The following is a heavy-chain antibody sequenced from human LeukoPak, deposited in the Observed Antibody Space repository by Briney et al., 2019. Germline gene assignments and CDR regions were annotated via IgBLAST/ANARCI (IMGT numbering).Heavy chain of an antibody. CDR1: GFTFSDYY. J-gene: IGHJ6*02. CDR2: ISSSGSTI. V-gene: IGHV3-11*01. D-gene: IGHD2-2*01. Sequence: GGSLRLSCAASGFTFSDYYMSWIRKAPGKGLESVSYISSSGSTIYYADSVKGRFTISRDNAKNSLYLQMNSLRAEDTAVYYCARDRGVVVVPAPAYGMDVWGQGTTVTVSS. CDR3: ARDRGVVVVPAPAYGMDV.